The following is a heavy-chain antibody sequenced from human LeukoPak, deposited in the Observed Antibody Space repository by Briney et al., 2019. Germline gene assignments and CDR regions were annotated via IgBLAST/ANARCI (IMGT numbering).Heavy chain of an antibody. V-gene: IGHV1-18*01. J-gene: IGHJ5*02. CDR3: ARDHCSGGSCLYNWFDP. CDR2: ISAYNGNT. D-gene: IGHD2-15*01. CDR1: GYTFTSYG. Sequence: ASVKVSCKASGYTFTSYGISWVRRAPGQGLEWMGWISAYNGNTNYAQKLQGRVTMTTDTSTSTAYMELRSLRSDDTAVYYCARDHCSGGSCLYNWFDPWGQGNPGHRLL.